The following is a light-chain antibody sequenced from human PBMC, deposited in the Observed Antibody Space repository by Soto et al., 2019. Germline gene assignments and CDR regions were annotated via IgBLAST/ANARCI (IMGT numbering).Light chain of an antibody. J-gene: IGKJ4*01. V-gene: IGKV1-39*01. CDR3: QQSFCFPAT. CDR1: QSISDS. CDR2: AAS. Sequence: DIQMTQSPSSLSASVGDRVTITCRASQSISDSLNWYQHKPGTAPKLPIYAASSLQSGVPSRFSGGGSWTDFTLTISSLQPEDFVTYFCQQSFCFPATVGGGTKVEIK.